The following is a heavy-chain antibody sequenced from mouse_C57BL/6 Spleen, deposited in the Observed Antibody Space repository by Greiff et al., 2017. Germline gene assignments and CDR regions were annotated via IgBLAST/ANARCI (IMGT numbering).Heavy chain of an antibody. D-gene: IGHD1-1*01. J-gene: IGHJ1*03. V-gene: IGHV1-72*01. CDR2: IDPNSGGT. Sequence: QVQLNQPGAELVKPGASVKLSCKASVYTFTSYWMHCVKQRPGRGLEWIGRIDPNSGGTKYNEKFKSKATLTVDKPSSTAYMQLSSLTSEDSAVYYCARSLYYYGSNWYFDVWGTGTTVTVSS. CDR1: VYTFTSYW. CDR3: ARSLYYYGSNWYFDV.